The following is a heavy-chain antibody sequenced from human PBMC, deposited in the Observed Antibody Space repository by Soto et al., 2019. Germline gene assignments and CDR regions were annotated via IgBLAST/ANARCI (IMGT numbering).Heavy chain of an antibody. Sequence: ASVKVSCKASGYTFTSYTMHWVRQAPGQRLEWMGWINAGNGNTKYSQKFQGRVTITRDTSASTAYMELSSLRSEDTAVYYCASSYSNYALIDYYGLRGWEAFDIWGQGTMVTVSS. V-gene: IGHV1-3*01. D-gene: IGHD4-4*01. CDR2: INAGNGNT. CDR1: GYTFTSYT. J-gene: IGHJ3*02. CDR3: ASSYSNYALIDYYGLRGWEAFDI.